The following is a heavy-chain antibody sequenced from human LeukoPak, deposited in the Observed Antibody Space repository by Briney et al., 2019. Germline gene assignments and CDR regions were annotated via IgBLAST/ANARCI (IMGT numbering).Heavy chain of an antibody. CDR1: VYTLTELF. D-gene: IGHD5-18*01. CDR2: FDVEVGVT. V-gene: IGHV1-24*01. Sequence: ASVKVSCKVSVYTLTELFMHCVRRAPGKGRGWLGGFDVEVGVTIYEQKFQGRVPMTEAKATDTAYMELSSLRSEDTAVYYCATEGTAIGKYYYYGMDVWGQGATVTVSS. CDR3: ATEGTAIGKYYYYGMDV. J-gene: IGHJ6*02.